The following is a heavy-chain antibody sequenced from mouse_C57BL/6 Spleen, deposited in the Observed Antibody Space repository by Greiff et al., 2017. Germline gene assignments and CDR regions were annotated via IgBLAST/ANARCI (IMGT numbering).Heavy chain of an antibody. J-gene: IGHJ4*01. CDR3: ARRGYSNPYYAMDY. Sequence: EVQGVESGGGLVQPGGSLKLSCAASGFTFSASYMYWVRQTPEKGLEWVAYFSTGGGSTYYPDTVQGRFTIARDNAKNTLYLPMSRLKSEDTAMYYRARRGYSNPYYAMDYWGQGTSVTVSS. CDR2: FSTGGGST. V-gene: IGHV5-12*01. D-gene: IGHD2-5*01. CDR1: GFTFSASY.